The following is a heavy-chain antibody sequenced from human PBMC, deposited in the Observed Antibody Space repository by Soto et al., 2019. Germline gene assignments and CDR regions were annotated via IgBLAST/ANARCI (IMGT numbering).Heavy chain of an antibody. CDR2: IYYSGST. CDR3: ARAEGGYSGYDLGTIYYYYGMDV. J-gene: IGHJ6*02. CDR1: VGSSSSYY. D-gene: IGHD5-12*01. V-gene: IGHV4-59*01. Sequence: SETLSLNCTVSVGSSSSYYWSWTRQPPGKGLEWIGYIYYSGSTNYNPSLKSRVTISVDTSKNQFSLKLSSVTAADTAVYYCARAEGGYSGYDLGTIYYYYGMDVWGQGTTVTV.